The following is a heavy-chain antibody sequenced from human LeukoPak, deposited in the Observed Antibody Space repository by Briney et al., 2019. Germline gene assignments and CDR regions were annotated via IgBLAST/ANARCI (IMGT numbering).Heavy chain of an antibody. V-gene: IGHV4-4*07. D-gene: IGHD5-12*01. J-gene: IGHJ4*02. CDR1: GGSISGYF. Sequence: SETLSLTCTVSGGSISGYFWSWIRQPAGKGLEWIGRIYSRGSNNYNPSLKSRVTMSLDTSKNHLSLNLSSVTAADTAVYYCAREPTSGREPTSGRPLDYWGQGTLVTVSS. CDR2: IYSRGSN. CDR3: AREPTSGREPTSGRPLDY.